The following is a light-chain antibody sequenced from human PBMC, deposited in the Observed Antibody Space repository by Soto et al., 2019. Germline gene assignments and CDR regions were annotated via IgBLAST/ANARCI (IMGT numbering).Light chain of an antibody. CDR2: GNS. Sequence: QSVLTQPPSVSWAPGQRVTMSCTGSSSNIGAGYDVQWFQQHPGTAPRLLIYGNSNRLSGVPARFSGSKSGTSASLAITGLQAEDEADYYCQSYDISLSAWVFGGGTQLTVL. CDR3: QSYDISLSAWV. V-gene: IGLV1-40*01. CDR1: SSNIGAGYD. J-gene: IGLJ3*02.